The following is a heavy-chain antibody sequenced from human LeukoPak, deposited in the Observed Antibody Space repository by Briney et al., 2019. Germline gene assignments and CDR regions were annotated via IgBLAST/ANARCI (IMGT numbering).Heavy chain of an antibody. D-gene: IGHD1-26*01. CDR3: AKVRGSYTPNPFDY. V-gene: IGHV3-21*04. J-gene: IGHJ4*02. CDR2: ISSSSSYI. Sequence: PGGSLRLSCAASGFTFNSYSMNWVRQAPGKGLEWVSSISSSSSYIYYADSVKGRFTISRDNSKNTLYLQMNSLRAEDTAVYYCAKVRGSYTPNPFDYWGQGTLVTVSS. CDR1: GFTFNSYS.